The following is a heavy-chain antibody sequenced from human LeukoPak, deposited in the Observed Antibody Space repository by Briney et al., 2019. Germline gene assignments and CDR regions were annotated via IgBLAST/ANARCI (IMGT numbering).Heavy chain of an antibody. CDR3: AKDGRYYDSSGYFQDY. CDR1: GFTFSSYS. V-gene: IGHV3-48*04. CDR2: ISSSSSSI. D-gene: IGHD3-22*01. J-gene: IGHJ4*02. Sequence: PGGSLRLSCAASGFTFSSYSMNWVRQAPGKGLEWVSYISSSSSSIYYADSVKGRFTISRDNAKNSLYLQMNSLRAEDTAVYYCAKDGRYYDSSGYFQDYWGQGTLVTVSS.